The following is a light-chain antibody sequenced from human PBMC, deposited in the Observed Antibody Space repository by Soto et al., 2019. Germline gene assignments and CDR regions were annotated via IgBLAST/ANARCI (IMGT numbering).Light chain of an antibody. Sequence: EIVLTQSPATLSLSPGERATLSCRASQSVGSYLAWYQQKPGQAPRLLIYDASNRATGIPARFSGSESGTDFTLTISSLEPEDFAVYYCQQRSTWPLTFGGGTKVEIK. CDR1: QSVGSY. V-gene: IGKV3-11*01. J-gene: IGKJ4*01. CDR2: DAS. CDR3: QQRSTWPLT.